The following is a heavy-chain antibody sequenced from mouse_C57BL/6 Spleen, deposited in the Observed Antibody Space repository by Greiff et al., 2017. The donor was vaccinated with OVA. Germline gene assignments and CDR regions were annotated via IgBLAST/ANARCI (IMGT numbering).Heavy chain of an antibody. CDR1: GFTFSDYG. CDR3: ARQGLLLRSWFAY. V-gene: IGHV5-17*01. J-gene: IGHJ3*01. Sequence: EVKLEESGGGLVKPGGSLKLSCAASGFTFSDYGMHWVRQAPEKGLEWVAYISSGSSTIYYADTVKGRFTISRDNAKNTLFLQMTSLRSEDTAMYYCARQGLLLRSWFAYWGQGTLVTVSA. CDR2: ISSGSSTI. D-gene: IGHD1-1*01.